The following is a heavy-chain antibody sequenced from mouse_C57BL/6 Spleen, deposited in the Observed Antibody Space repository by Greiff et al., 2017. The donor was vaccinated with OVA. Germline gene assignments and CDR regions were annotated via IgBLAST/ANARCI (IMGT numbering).Heavy chain of an antibody. J-gene: IGHJ3*01. D-gene: IGHD1-1*01. V-gene: IGHV1-52*01. CDR2: IDPSDSET. CDR3: AREGYYGSFLAY. CDR1: GYTFTSYW. Sequence: QVQLQQPGAELVRPGSSVKLSCKASGYTFTSYWLHWVKQRPIQGLEWIGNIDPSDSETHYNQKFKDKATLTVDKSSSTAYMQLSSLTSEDSAVYYCAREGYYGSFLAYWGQGTLVTVSA.